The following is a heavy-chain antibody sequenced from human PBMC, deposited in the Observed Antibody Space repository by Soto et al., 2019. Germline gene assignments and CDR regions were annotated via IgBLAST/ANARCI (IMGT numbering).Heavy chain of an antibody. V-gene: IGHV1-18*01. CDR2: ISAYNGNT. J-gene: IGHJ4*02. CDR3: ARDRHHYDSSGSPMDY. D-gene: IGHD3-22*01. CDR1: GYTFTSYG. Sequence: SVKVSCKASGYTFTSYGISWVRQAPGQGLEWMGWISAYNGNTNYAQKLQGRVTMTTDTSTSTAYMELRSLRSDDTAVYYCARDRHHYDSSGSPMDYWGQGTLVTVSS.